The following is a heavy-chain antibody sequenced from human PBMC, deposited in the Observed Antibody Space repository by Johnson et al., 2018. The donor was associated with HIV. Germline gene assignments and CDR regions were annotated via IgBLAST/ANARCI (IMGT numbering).Heavy chain of an antibody. J-gene: IGHJ3*02. Sequence: VQLVESGGGVVQPGRSLRLSCAASGFTFSTYGMHWVRQAPGKGLEWVSVMWYDGSNTYYADSVKGRFTISRDNSKNTLYLQMNSLRAEDTAVYYCANDQVGSSWTNDAFDIWGQGTMVTVSS. V-gene: IGHV3-33*06. D-gene: IGHD6-13*01. CDR3: ANDQVGSSWTNDAFDI. CDR1: GFTFSTYG. CDR2: MWYDGSNT.